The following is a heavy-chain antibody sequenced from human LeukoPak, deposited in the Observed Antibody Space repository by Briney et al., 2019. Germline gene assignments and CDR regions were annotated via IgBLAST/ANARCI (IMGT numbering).Heavy chain of an antibody. CDR2: IIPTFGTP. CDR1: EGTFTTYA. J-gene: IGHJ6*03. V-gene: IGHV1-69*01. D-gene: IGHD2-2*01. CDR3: ARGYCSSTSCYATQDYYYYYYYMDV. Sequence: GPSVKVSSKPSEGTFTTYAIGWVRQAPGQGLEGMGGIIPTFGTPNYAQKLQGRVTITADESTSTAYMELSSLRSEDTAVYYCARGYCSSTSCYATQDYYYYYYYMDVWGKGTTVTVSS.